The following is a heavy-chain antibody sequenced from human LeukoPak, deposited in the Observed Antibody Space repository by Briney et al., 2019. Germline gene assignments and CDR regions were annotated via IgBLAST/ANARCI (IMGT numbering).Heavy chain of an antibody. CDR1: GFTFSSYG. CDR3: AKDYDIVTGYYRTYFDY. J-gene: IGHJ4*02. CDR2: ISYDGSNK. V-gene: IGHV3-30*18. D-gene: IGHD3-9*01. Sequence: GGSLRLSCAASGFTFSSYGMHWVRQAPGKGLEWVAAISYDGSNKYYPDSVQGRFTISRDNSKNTLYLQMNSLRAEDTAVYYCAKDYDIVTGYYRTYFDYWGQGTLVTVSS.